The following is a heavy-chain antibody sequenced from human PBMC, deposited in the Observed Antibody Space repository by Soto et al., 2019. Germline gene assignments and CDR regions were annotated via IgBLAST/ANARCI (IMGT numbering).Heavy chain of an antibody. Sequence: SEILSLTCTVSGGSISSGGYYWSWIRQHPGKGLEWIGYIYYSGSTYYNPSLKSRVTISVDTSKNQFSLKLSSVTAADTAVYYCARGGRGLWWGGDFDYWGQGTLVTVSS. J-gene: IGHJ4*02. V-gene: IGHV4-31*03. CDR1: GGSISSGGYY. CDR3: ARGGRGLWWGGDFDY. D-gene: IGHD2-21*01. CDR2: IYYSGST.